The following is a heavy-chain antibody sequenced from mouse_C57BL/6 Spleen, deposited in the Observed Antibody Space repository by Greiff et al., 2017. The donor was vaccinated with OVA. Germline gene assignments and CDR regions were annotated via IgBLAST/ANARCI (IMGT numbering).Heavy chain of an antibody. CDR3: ARSPITTVVGKGYAMDY. CDR1: GYTFTDYY. V-gene: IGHV1-19*01. J-gene: IGHJ4*01. CDR2: INPYNGGT. D-gene: IGHD1-1*01. Sequence: VQLQQSGPVLVKPGASVKMSCKASGYTFTDYYMNWVKQSHGKSLEWIGVINPYNGGTSYNQKFKGKATLTVDKSSSTAYMELNSLTSEDSAVYYWARSPITTVVGKGYAMDYWGQGTSVTVSS.